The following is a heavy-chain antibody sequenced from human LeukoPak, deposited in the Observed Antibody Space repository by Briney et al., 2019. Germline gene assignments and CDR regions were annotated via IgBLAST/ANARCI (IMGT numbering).Heavy chain of an antibody. Sequence: GGSLRLSCAASGFTFSSYAMSWVRQAPGKGLEWVSSISDSGGSTHYADSVKGRFTISRDNSKNTLYLQMNSLRVEDTAVYYCARPVVLGAYLRGAYYFDSWGQGTLVTVSS. V-gene: IGHV3-23*01. J-gene: IGHJ4*02. CDR3: ARPVVLGAYLRGAYYFDS. CDR2: ISDSGGST. CDR1: GFTFSSYA. D-gene: IGHD3-16*01.